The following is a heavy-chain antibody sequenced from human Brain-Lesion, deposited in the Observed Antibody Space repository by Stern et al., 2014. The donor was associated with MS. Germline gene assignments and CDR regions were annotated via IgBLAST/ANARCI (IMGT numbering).Heavy chain of an antibody. CDR1: GFTFDDYA. CDR3: ARDITGSSAYFAY. CDR2: SSWNSGTI. J-gene: IGHJ4*02. Sequence: EVQLVESGGDLVQPGGPLRLSCAAFGFTFDDYAMHWVRQPPGKGLEGVAGSSWNSGTIGYADSVKGRFTTSRDNAYSSLYLQMNSLRPEDTALYYCARDITGSSAYFAYWGQGTLVTVSS. V-gene: IGHV3-9*01. D-gene: IGHD1-14*01.